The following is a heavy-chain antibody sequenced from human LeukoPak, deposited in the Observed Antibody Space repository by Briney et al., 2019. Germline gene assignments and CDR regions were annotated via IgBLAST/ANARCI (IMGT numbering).Heavy chain of an antibody. J-gene: IGHJ6*02. V-gene: IGHV1-69*13. CDR2: IIPIFGTA. Sequence: ASVKVSCKASGYTFTSYAISWVRQAPGQGLEWMGGIIPIFGTANYAQKFQGRVTITADESTSTAYMELSSLRSEDTAVYYCAHLAQYCSGGSCYSNYYYYGMDVWGQGTTVTVSS. D-gene: IGHD2-15*01. CDR3: AHLAQYCSGGSCYSNYYYYGMDV. CDR1: GYTFTSYA.